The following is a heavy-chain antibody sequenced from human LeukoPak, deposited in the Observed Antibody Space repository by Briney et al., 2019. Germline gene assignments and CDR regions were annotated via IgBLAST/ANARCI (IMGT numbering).Heavy chain of an antibody. CDR2: INHSGST. V-gene: IGHV4-34*01. CDR1: GGSFSGYY. D-gene: IGHD3-3*01. CDR3: ARSPIWSGYSYYFDY. J-gene: IGHJ4*02. Sequence: SETLSLTCAVYGGSFSGYYWSWIRQPPGKGLEWIGEINHSGSTNYNPSLKSRVTISVDTSKNQFSLKLSSVTAADTAVYYCARSPIWSGYSYYFDYWGQGTLVTASS.